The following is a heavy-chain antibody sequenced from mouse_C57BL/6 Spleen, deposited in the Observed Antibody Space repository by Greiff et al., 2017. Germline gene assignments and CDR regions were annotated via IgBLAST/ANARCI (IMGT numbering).Heavy chain of an antibody. V-gene: IGHV1-81*01. Sequence: VQLQESGAELARPGASVKLSCKASGYTFTSYGISWVKQRTGQGLEWIGEIYPRSGNTYYNEKFKGKATLTADKSSSTAYMELRSLTSEDSAVYVCAKNYYGSSSWYFDVWGTGTTVTVSS. J-gene: IGHJ1*03. CDR2: IYPRSGNT. CDR1: GYTFTSYG. CDR3: AKNYYGSSSWYFDV. D-gene: IGHD1-1*01.